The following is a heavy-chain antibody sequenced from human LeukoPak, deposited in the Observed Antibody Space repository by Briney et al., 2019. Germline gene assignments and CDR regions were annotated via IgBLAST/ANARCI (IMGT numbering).Heavy chain of an antibody. J-gene: IGHJ5*02. CDR3: ARIVVVVNNWFDP. CDR2: IKQDGSEK. CDR1: GFTFSSYA. Sequence: GGSLRLSCAASGFTFSSYAMSWVRQAPGKGLEWVANIKQDGSEKYYVDSVKGRFTISRDNAKNSLYLQMNSLRAEDTAVYYCARIVVVVNNWFDPRGQGTLVTVSS. V-gene: IGHV3-7*01. D-gene: IGHD3-22*01.